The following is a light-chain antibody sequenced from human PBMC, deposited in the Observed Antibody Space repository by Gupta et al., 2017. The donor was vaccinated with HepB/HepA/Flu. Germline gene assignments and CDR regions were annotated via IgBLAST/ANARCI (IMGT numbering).Light chain of an antibody. CDR3: QQYYSTPLT. CDR1: QSVLYSSNNKND. J-gene: IGKJ4*01. Sequence: DIVMTQSPDSLSVSLGERATINCKSSQSVLYSSNNKNDLAWYQQKPGQPPKLRIYWASTRESGVPDRFSGGGSGTEFTLTISSLQAEDVAVYYCQQYYSTPLTFGGGTKVEIK. CDR2: WAS. V-gene: IGKV4-1*01.